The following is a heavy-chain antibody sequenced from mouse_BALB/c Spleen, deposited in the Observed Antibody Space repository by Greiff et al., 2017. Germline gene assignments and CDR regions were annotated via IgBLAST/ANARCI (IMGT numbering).Heavy chain of an antibody. D-gene: IGHD2-2*01. CDR1: GYTFTSYW. V-gene: IGHV1-5*01. J-gene: IGHJ4*01. CDR3: TRSRGYGYAMDY. Sequence: VQLKQSGTVLARPGASVKMSCKASGYTFTSYWMHWVKQRPGQGLEWIGAIYPGNSDTSYNQKFKGKAKLTAVTSTSTAYMELSSLTNEDSAVYYCTRSRGYGYAMDYWGQGTSVTVSS. CDR2: IYPGNSDT.